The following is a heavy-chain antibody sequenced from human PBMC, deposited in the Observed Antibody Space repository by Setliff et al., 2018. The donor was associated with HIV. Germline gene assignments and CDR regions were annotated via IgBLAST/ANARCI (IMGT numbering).Heavy chain of an antibody. CDR1: GHSISSGYY. CDR2: MYHSGST. CDR3: ALPYCSGGNCWSSASLPPAGWFDP. V-gene: IGHV4-38-2*01. Sequence: KTSETLSLTCSVSGHSISSGYYWGWIRQPPGKGLEWIGTMYHSGSTYYNPSLQSRVTMFFDTSEDHFSLRLSSVTAADTAVYYCALPYCSGGNCWSSASLPPAGWFDPWGQGTLVTVSS. J-gene: IGHJ5*02. D-gene: IGHD2-15*01.